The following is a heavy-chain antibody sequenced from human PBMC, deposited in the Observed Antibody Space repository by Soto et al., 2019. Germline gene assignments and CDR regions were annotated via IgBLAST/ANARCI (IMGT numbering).Heavy chain of an antibody. J-gene: IGHJ4*02. CDR1: GGSINTDYW. CDR3: ATDTTTVTTSAY. D-gene: IGHD4-4*01. CDR2: VHHSGTT. V-gene: IGHV4-4*02. Sequence: SETLSLTCGVSGGSINTDYWWSWVRQAPGKALEWIGEVHHSGTTNYIQSLKTRITISRDNAKNSLYLQMNSLRAEDTAVYYCATDTTTVTTSAYWGQGTLVTVSS.